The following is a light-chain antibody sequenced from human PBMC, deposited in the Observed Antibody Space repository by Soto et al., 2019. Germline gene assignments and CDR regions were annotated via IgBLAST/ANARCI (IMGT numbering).Light chain of an antibody. CDR2: DAP. CDR3: QQRRSWPRA. Sequence: EIVMTQSPATLSVSPGERATLSCRASQSVGSYLAWFQQKPGQAPRLLIYDAPNRATGIPARFNGSGSGTDFTLTISSLEPEDFAVYYCQQRRSWPRAFGQGTKVDIK. J-gene: IGKJ1*01. CDR1: QSVGSY. V-gene: IGKV3-11*01.